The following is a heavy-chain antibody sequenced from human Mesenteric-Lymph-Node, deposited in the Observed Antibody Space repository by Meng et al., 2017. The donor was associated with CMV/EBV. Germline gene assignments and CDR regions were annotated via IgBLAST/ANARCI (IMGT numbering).Heavy chain of an antibody. V-gene: IGHV2-70D*14. CDR2: IDWDDDK. D-gene: IGHD3-3*01. CDR1: GFSLSTSGMR. CDR3: ARSYTIFGVIHYYALDV. Sequence: SGPTLVKPTQTLTLTCTFSGFSLSTSGMRVSWIRQPPGKALQWLARIDWDDDKFYSTSLKTRLTISKDTSKNQVVLTMTNMDPVDTATYYCARSYTIFGVIHYYALDVWGQGTTVTVSS. J-gene: IGHJ6*02.